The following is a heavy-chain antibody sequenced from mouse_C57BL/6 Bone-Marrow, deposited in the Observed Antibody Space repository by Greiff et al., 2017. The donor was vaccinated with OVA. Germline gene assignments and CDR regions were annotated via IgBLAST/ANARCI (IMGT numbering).Heavy chain of an antibody. CDR1: GYTFTNYW. J-gene: IGHJ2*01. CDR2: IYPGGGYT. Sequence: QVQLQQSGAELVRPGPSVKMSCKASGYTFTNYWIGWAKQRPGHGLEWIGDIYPGGGYTNYNEKFKGKATLTADKSSSTAYMQFSSLTSEDSAIYSFERRATTVVANYFDYWGQGTTLAVSS. CDR3: ERRATTVVANYFDY. D-gene: IGHD1-1*01. V-gene: IGHV1-63*01.